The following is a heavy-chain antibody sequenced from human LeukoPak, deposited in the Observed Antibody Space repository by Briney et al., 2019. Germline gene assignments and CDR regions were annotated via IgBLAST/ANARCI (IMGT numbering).Heavy chain of an antibody. CDR3: AKEYYDFWSGYYWVAVDYMDV. CDR1: GFTFSSYG. Sequence: GGSLRLSCAASGFTFSSYGMHWVRQAPGKGLEWVAVISYDGSNKYYADSVKGRFTISRDNSKNTLYLQMNSLRAEDTAVYYCAKEYYDFWSGYYWVAVDYMDVWGKGTTVTLS. CDR2: ISYDGSNK. J-gene: IGHJ6*03. D-gene: IGHD3-3*01. V-gene: IGHV3-30*18.